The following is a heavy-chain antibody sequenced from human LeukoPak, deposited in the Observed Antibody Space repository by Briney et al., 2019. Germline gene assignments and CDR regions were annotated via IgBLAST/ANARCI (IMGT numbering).Heavy chain of an antibody. CDR1: GFTFSNYG. V-gene: IGHV3-7*03. Sequence: GGSLRLSCAASGFTFSNYGMNWVRQAPGKGLEWVANIKQDGSEKYYVDSVEGRFTISRDNSKNSLYLQMNSLRTEDTALYYCAKDSSGWYAFDYWGQGTLVTVSS. J-gene: IGHJ4*02. D-gene: IGHD6-19*01. CDR3: AKDSSGWYAFDY. CDR2: IKQDGSEK.